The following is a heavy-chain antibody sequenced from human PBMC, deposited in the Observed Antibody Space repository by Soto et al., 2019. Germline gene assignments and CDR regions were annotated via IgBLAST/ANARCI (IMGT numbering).Heavy chain of an antibody. D-gene: IGHD5-12*01. V-gene: IGHV3-30*18. J-gene: IGHJ4*02. CDR1: GFTFSSYG. CDR3: AKGGISRYIVATGPFDY. Sequence: VGSLRLSCAASGFTFSSYGMHWVRQAPGKGLEWVAVISYDGSNKYYADSVKGRFTISRDNSKNTLYLQMNSLRAEDTAVYYCAKGGISRYIVATGPFDYWGQGTLVTVSS. CDR2: ISYDGSNK.